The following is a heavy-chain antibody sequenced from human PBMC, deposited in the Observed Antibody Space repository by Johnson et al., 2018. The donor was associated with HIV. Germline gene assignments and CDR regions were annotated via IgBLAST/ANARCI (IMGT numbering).Heavy chain of an antibody. Sequence: VQLVESGGGVVRPGGSLRLSCVGSGFTFDDYALSWVRQLPGKGLEWVSGISWNGGSTAYADSVKGLFTISRDNAKKSLYLQMNSLRAEDTAVYYCARGDYYDSSGFFIDAFDIWGQGTVVTVSS. CDR3: ARGDYYDSSGFFIDAFDI. CDR1: GFTFDDYA. V-gene: IGHV3-20*04. J-gene: IGHJ3*02. CDR2: ISWNGGST. D-gene: IGHD3-22*01.